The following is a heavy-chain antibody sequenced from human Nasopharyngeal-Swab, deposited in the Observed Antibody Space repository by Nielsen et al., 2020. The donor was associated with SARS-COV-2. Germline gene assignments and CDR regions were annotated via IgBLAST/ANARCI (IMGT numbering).Heavy chain of an antibody. V-gene: IGHV3-23*01. Sequence: LSLTCVASGFTFSDYVLTWVRQAPGKGLEWVSSISGRLGSTYYADSVKGRFTISRDHSKNTLYLQMNSLRAEDTAVYYCARDAPTPYYDNRGDYYGSWGQGTLVTVSS. CDR2: ISGRLGST. J-gene: IGHJ5*02. D-gene: IGHD3-22*01. CDR1: GFTFSDYV. CDR3: ARDAPTPYYDNRGDYYGS.